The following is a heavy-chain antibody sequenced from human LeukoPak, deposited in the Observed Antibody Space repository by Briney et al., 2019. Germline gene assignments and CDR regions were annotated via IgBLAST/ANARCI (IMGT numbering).Heavy chain of an antibody. D-gene: IGHD6-19*01. V-gene: IGHV1-2*02. CDR1: GYTFTDYH. CDR2: IDPKSGGT. Sequence: ASVKVSCKASGYTFTDYHVHWVRQAPGQGLQWMGWIDPKSGGTNYAQKFPGRVTMTRDTSISTAYMELNRLTSDDTAIYYCARLGVGRWMVVTYYYYGMDVWGQGTTVTVSS. J-gene: IGHJ6*02. CDR3: ARLGVGRWMVVTYYYYGMDV.